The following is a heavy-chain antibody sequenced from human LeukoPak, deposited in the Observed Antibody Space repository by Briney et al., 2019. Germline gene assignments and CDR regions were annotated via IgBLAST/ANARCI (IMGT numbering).Heavy chain of an antibody. CDR3: ATVSGWYDFLFDY. Sequence: SETLSLTCTVSGGSISSSSYYWGWIRQPPGKGLEWIGSLYYSGSTYYNPSLKSRVTINADTSKNQFSLNLSSVTAADTAVYYCATVSGWYDFLFDYWGQGTLVSVSS. D-gene: IGHD6-19*01. CDR1: GGSISSSSYY. V-gene: IGHV4-39*01. CDR2: LYYSGST. J-gene: IGHJ4*02.